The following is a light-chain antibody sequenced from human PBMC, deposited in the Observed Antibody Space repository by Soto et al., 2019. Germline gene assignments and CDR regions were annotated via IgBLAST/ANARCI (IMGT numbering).Light chain of an antibody. Sequence: EIVLTQSPATLSLSPGERATLSCRASQSVSSYLAWYQQKPGQAPRLLIYDASNRATGIPARFSGSGSGTDFTLTISSLEPEDFAVYYGQQRSNWITFGKGTRLEIK. V-gene: IGKV3-11*01. CDR1: QSVSSY. CDR3: QQRSNWIT. CDR2: DAS. J-gene: IGKJ5*01.